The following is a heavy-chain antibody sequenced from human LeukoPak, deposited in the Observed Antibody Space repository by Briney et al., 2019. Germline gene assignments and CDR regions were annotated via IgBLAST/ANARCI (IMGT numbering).Heavy chain of an antibody. CDR1: GFTFSSYA. CDR3: ANPGPYDSSGYEVDY. Sequence: PGGSLRLSCAASGFTFSSYAMSWVRQAPGKGLEWVSAISGSGGSTYYADSVKGRFTISRDNSKNTLYLQMNSLRAEDTAVYYCANPGPYDSSGYEVDYWGQGTLVTVSS. D-gene: IGHD3-22*01. V-gene: IGHV3-23*01. CDR2: ISGSGGST. J-gene: IGHJ4*02.